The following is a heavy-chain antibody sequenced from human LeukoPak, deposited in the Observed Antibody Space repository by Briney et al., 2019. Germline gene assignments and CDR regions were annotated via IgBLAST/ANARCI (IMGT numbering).Heavy chain of an antibody. J-gene: IGHJ6*03. CDR1: GGSFTTYA. CDR3: ARAIRGSKIASRYYFYYMDV. D-gene: IGHD3-10*01. CDR2: IIPIFGTA. Sequence: SVKVSCKASGGSFTTYAFNWVRQAPGQGLEWMGGIIPIFGTANYAQKFQGRVTTTADKSTSTAYMELSSLRSEDTAVYCARAIRGSKIASRYYFYYMDVWGKGTTVTVSS. V-gene: IGHV1-69*06.